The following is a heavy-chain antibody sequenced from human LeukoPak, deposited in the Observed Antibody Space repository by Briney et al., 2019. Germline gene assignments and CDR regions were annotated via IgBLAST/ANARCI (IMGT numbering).Heavy chain of an antibody. CDR1: GFTFSSYG. V-gene: IGHV3-30*02. CDR3: AKASSWYYFDY. D-gene: IGHD6-13*01. CDR2: IRYDGSNK. Sequence: GGSLRLSCAASGFTFSSYGMHWVHQAPGKGLEWVAFIRYDGSNKYYAGSVKGRFTISRDNSKNTLYLQMNSLRAEDTAVYYCAKASSWYYFDYWGQGTLVTVSS. J-gene: IGHJ4*02.